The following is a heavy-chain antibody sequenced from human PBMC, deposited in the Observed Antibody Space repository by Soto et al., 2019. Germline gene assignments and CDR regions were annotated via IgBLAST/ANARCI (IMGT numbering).Heavy chain of an antibody. CDR3: ARDAPGAAPY. V-gene: IGHV4-31*11. J-gene: IGHJ4*02. Sequence: QVQLQESGPGLVKPSQTLSLTCAVSGGSMSSGDYYWNWIRQHPEKGLEWIGYINYRGSTFYNPSLKSRVTISVDMSKNQFSLKLTSVTAADTAMYYCARDAPGAAPYWGQGTLVTVSS. D-gene: IGHD6-13*01. CDR2: INYRGST. CDR1: GGSMSSGDYY.